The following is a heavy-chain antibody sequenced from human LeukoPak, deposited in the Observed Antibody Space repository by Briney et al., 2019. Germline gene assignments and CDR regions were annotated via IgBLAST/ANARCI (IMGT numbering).Heavy chain of an antibody. D-gene: IGHD6-13*01. CDR3: ARGIPSSWYFMYYFDY. V-gene: IGHV3-21*01. CDR2: ISSSSSYI. J-gene: IGHJ4*02. CDR1: GFTFSSYS. Sequence: PGGSLRLSCAASGFTFSSYSMNWVRQAPGKGLEWVSSISSSSSYIYYADSVKGRFTISRDNAKNSLYLQMNSLRAEDTAVYYCARGIPSSWYFMYYFDYWGQGTLVTVSS.